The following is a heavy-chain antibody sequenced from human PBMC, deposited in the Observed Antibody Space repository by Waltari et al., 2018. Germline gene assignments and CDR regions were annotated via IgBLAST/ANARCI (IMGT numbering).Heavy chain of an antibody. V-gene: IGHV4-61*01. Sequence: QVQLQESGPGLVKPSETLSLTCTVSGGSVSSGSYYWSWILPPPGKGLEWIGYIYYSGSTNYNPSLKSRVTISVDTSKNQFSLKLSSVTAADTAVYYCARERVATIKGNWFDPWGQGTLVTVSS. CDR3: ARERVATIKGNWFDP. CDR2: IYYSGST. J-gene: IGHJ5*02. D-gene: IGHD5-12*01. CDR1: GGSVSSGSYY.